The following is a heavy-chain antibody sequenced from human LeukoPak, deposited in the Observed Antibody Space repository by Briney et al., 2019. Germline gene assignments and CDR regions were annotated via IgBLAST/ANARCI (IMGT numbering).Heavy chain of an antibody. CDR3: ARRDIVRGFDY. J-gene: IGHJ4*02. CDR2: INPSGGST. CDR1: GYTFTSYY. Sequence: ASVKVSCKASGYTFTSYYMHWVRQAPGQGLEWMGIINPSGGSTSYAQKFQGRVTMTRNVSTSTVYMELSSLRSEDTAVYYCARRDIVRGFDYWGQGTLVTVSS. V-gene: IGHV1-46*01. D-gene: IGHD2-8*01.